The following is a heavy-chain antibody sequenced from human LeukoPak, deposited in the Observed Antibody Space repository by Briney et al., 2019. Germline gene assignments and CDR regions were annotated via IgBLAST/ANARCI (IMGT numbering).Heavy chain of an antibody. D-gene: IGHD6-6*01. CDR1: GFTFSGYG. Sequence: PGRSLRLSCAASGFTFSGYGMHWVRQAPGKGLEWVAVLWYDGSNKYYADSVKGRFTISRDNSKNTLYLQMNSLRAEDTAVYYCARVGPPRQQEYYYGMDVWGQGTTVTVSS. CDR3: ARVGPPRQQEYYYGMDV. CDR2: LWYDGSNK. V-gene: IGHV3-33*01. J-gene: IGHJ6*02.